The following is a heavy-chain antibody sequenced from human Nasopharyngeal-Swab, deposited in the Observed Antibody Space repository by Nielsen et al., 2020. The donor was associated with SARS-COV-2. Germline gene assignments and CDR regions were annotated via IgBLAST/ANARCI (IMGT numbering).Heavy chain of an antibody. V-gene: IGHV3-30*03. D-gene: IGHD4-11*01. CDR2: ISYDVSNE. J-gene: IGHJ4*02. CDR1: GFSFSSFD. CDR3: ARGTADYSNPSFDY. Sequence: GGSLRLSCAASGFSFSSFDIHWVRQAPGKGREWVALISYDVSNEYYADSVKGRFTISRDNAKNSLYLLMNSLRSEDTALYYCARGTADYSNPSFDYWGQGTLVTVPS.